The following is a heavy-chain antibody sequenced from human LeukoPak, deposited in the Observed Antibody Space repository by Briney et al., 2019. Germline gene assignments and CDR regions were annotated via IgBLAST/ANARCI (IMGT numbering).Heavy chain of an antibody. CDR1: GGPLSSSSYY. J-gene: IGHJ4*02. D-gene: IGHD2-8*02. CDR2: IFHSGSF. Sequence: SETLSLTCTVSGGPLSSSSYYWGWIRQPPGKGLEWIGSIFHSGSFYYNPSLKSRVTISIDTSRNQFSLKLNSVTAADTAVYYCADTTGFDYWGQGALVTVSS. CDR3: ADTTGFDY. V-gene: IGHV4-39*07.